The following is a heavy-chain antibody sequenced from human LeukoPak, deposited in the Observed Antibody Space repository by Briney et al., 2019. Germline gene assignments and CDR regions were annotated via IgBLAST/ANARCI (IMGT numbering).Heavy chain of an antibody. J-gene: IGHJ4*02. CDR2: IYYGGST. V-gene: IGHV4-39*07. CDR1: GGSISSSSYY. Sequence: SETLSLTCTVSGGSISSSSYYWGWIRQPPGKGLEWIGSIYYGGSTYYNPSLKSRVTISVDTSKNQFSLKLSSVTAADTAVYYCARSRYDSSGYSVVFDYWGRGTLVTVSS. CDR3: ARSRYDSSGYSVVFDY. D-gene: IGHD3-22*01.